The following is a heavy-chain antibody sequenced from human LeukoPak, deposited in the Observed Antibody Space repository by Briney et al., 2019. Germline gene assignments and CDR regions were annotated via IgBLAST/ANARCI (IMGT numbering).Heavy chain of an antibody. D-gene: IGHD6-25*01. Sequence: GGSLRLSCAASGFTFSTYWMSWVRQAPGKGLECVADINPDGSNKYYVDSVKGRFTISRDNAKNTLYLQMNSLRAEDTAVYYCARVGARLGAFDIWGQGTMVTVSS. V-gene: IGHV3-7*01. CDR3: ARVGARLGAFDI. CDR2: INPDGSNK. CDR1: GFTFSTYW. J-gene: IGHJ3*02.